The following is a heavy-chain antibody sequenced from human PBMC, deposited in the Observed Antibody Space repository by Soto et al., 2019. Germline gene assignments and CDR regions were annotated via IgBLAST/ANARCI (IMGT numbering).Heavy chain of an antibody. D-gene: IGHD3-9*01. Sequence: GGSLRLSCAASGFIFSTYSMNWVRQAPGKGLEWVSGISRDGGATDYADSVKGRLTISRDNAKNTLFLQMNSLRAEDTAIYYCAKVSILTESYHYYAMDVWGQGTTVTVPS. CDR3: AKVSILTESYHYYAMDV. CDR2: ISRDGGAT. V-gene: IGHV3-23*01. CDR1: GFIFSTYS. J-gene: IGHJ6*02.